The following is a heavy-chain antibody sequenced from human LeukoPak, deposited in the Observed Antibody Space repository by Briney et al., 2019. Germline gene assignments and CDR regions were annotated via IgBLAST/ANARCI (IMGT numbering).Heavy chain of an antibody. CDR1: GYTFTSYG. CDR2: IRPHHGTT. J-gene: IGHJ4*02. V-gene: IGHV1-18*01. Sequence: ASVKVSCKASGYTFTSYGISWVRQAPGQGLECIGWIRPHHGTTNYVQRFQDRVTLATDTSTTTAYMELTSLTSDDTAVYYCAMEVGEWGIFDFWGQGTLVSVSS. CDR3: AMEVGEWGIFDF. D-gene: IGHD3-16*01.